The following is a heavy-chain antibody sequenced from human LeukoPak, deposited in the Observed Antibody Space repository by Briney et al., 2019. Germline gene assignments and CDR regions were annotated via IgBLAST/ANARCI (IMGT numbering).Heavy chain of an antibody. CDR1: GFTFSNYA. J-gene: IGHJ4*02. D-gene: IGHD2-2*02. Sequence: GSLRLSCAASGFTFSNYAMSWVRQAPGKGLEWVSDISGSGGSTYYTDSVKGRFTISRDNSNNTLYLQMNSLGADDTAVYYCAKSRSSSISCYNYWGQGTLVTVSS. CDR2: ISGSGGST. V-gene: IGHV3-23*01. CDR3: AKSRSSSISCYNY.